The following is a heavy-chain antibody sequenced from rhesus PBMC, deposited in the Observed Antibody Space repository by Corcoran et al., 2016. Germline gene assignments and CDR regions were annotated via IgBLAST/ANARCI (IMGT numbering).Heavy chain of an antibody. CDR2: ISYSVIT. J-gene: IGHJ4*01. D-gene: IGHD3-28*01. CDR3: SRGRDYDDSGYYNHVDY. CDR1: GYSISRGSG. Sequence: QLQESGPGLVKPSETLSLTCAVSGYSISRGSGWSLIRQPPWKCLEWIGSISYSVITSENPSLKRRVTSLRETSKNQFSRKLSSVTAADTAVYYCSRGRDYDDSGYYNHVDYWGQGVLVTVSS. V-gene: IGHV4-122*02.